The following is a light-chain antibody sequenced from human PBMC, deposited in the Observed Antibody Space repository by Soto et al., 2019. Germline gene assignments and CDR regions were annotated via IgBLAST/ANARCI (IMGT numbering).Light chain of an antibody. Sequence: QSVLTQPPSASGSPGQSVTISCTGTSSDVGAYNYVSWYQQHPGKAPKLMIYDVSKRPSGVPDRFSGSKSGNTASLTISGLQAEDEADYYCCSYAGIYTLVFGGGTQLTVL. CDR2: DVS. V-gene: IGLV2-11*01. CDR1: SSDVGAYNY. CDR3: CSYAGIYTLV. J-gene: IGLJ2*01.